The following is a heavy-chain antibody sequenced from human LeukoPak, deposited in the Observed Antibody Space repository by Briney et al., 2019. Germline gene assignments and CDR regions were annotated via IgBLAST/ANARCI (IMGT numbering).Heavy chain of an antibody. J-gene: IGHJ4*02. CDR3: AKMQGYFDY. V-gene: IGHV3-23*01. CDR1: GLTFSNYG. CDR2: ITGDGTTT. Sequence: GGSLRLSCEASGLTFSNYGMRWVRQAPGKGLQWVSAITGDGTTTFYADSVKGRFTISRDNSKNMLYLQMSSLRAEDTAIYYCAKMQGYFDYWGQGTLVPVSS.